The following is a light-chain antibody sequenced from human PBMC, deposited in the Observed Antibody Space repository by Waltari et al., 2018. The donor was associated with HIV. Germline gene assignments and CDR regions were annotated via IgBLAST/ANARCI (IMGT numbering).Light chain of an antibody. J-gene: IGLJ2*01. CDR2: DVN. Sequence: QSALTQPRSLSGSPGQSITISCSGTISDVGAYHYVSWYQQHPGKAPKLIVFDVNERPSGVPDRFSGSKSGNTASLTIAGLQAEDEADYYCSSYAGSSIYVIFGGGTKLTVL. CDR1: ISDVGAYHY. V-gene: IGLV2-11*01. CDR3: SSYAGSSIYVI.